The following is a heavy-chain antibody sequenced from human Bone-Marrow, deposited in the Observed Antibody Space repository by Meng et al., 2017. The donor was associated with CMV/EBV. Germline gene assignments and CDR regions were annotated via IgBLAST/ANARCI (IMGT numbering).Heavy chain of an antibody. CDR3: ARDGLVNWNDGRGYFDY. CDR1: GFTFSSYA. J-gene: IGHJ4*02. Sequence: GGSLRLSCSASGFTFSSYAMHWVRQAPGKGLEYVSAISSNGGSTYYADSVKGRFTISRDNSKNTLYLQMGSLRAEDMAVYYCARDGLVNWNDGRGYFDYWGQGTLVTVSS. V-gene: IGHV3-64*02. D-gene: IGHD1-1*01. CDR2: ISSNGGST.